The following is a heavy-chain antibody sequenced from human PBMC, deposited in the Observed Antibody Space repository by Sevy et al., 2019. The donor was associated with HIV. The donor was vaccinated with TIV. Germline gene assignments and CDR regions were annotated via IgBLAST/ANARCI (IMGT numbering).Heavy chain of an antibody. J-gene: IGHJ6*02. V-gene: IGHV1-18*01. CDR2: ISAYNGNT. D-gene: IGHD2-2*02. Sequence: ASVKVSCKASGYTFTSYGISWVRQAPGQGLEWMGWISAYNGNTNYAQKLRGRVTMTTDTSTSTAYMELRSLRSDDTVVYYCARDLSNTSSYYYYYGMDVWGQGTTVTVSS. CDR3: ARDLSNTSSYYYYYGMDV. CDR1: GYTFTSYG.